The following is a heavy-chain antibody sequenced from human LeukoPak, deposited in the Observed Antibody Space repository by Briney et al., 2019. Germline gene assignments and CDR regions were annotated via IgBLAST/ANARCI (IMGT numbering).Heavy chain of an antibody. CDR1: GFTFSSYE. D-gene: IGHD2-2*01. V-gene: IGHV3-48*03. Sequence: GGSLRLSCAASGFTFSSYEMNWVRQAPGKGLEWVSYISSSGSTIYYADSVKGRFTISRDNAKNSLYLQMNSLRAEDMALYYCAKDISSITYTFDIWGQGTMVTVSS. J-gene: IGHJ3*02. CDR2: ISSSGSTI. CDR3: AKDISSITYTFDI.